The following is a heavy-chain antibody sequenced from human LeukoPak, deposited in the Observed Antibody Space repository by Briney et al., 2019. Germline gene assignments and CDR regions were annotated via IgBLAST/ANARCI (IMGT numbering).Heavy chain of an antibody. V-gene: IGHV3-21*01. CDR3: ARGLVTMVRGVINYYYYGMDV. D-gene: IGHD3-10*01. CDR1: GLTFSSYS. J-gene: IGHJ6*02. Sequence: PGGSLRLSCAASGLTFSSYSMNWVRQAPGKGLEWVSSISSSSSYIYYADSVKGRFTISRDNAKNSLYLQMNSLRAEDTAVYYCARGLVTMVRGVINYYYYGMDVWGQGTTVTVSS. CDR2: ISSSSSYI.